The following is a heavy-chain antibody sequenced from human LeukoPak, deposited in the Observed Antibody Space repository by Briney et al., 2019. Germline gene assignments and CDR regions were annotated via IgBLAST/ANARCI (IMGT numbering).Heavy chain of an antibody. CDR1: GGSANSGSYL. D-gene: IGHD6-19*01. J-gene: IGHJ4*02. CDR3: ARGISSGWSRAVGY. V-gene: IGHV4-61*01. CDR2: IYYSGST. Sequence: SETLSLTCTVAGGSANSGSYLWSRLRQPPGKGLEWIGYIYYSGSTNYNPSLKSRVTISVDTSKNQFSLKLSSVTAADTAVYYCARGISSGWSRAVGYWGQGTLVTVSS.